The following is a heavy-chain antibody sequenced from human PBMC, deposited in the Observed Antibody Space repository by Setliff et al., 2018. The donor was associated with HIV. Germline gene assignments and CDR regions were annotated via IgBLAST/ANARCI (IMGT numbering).Heavy chain of an antibody. CDR2: INPGGGSR. D-gene: IGHD5-12*01. J-gene: IGHJ4*02. Sequence: GASVKVSCKASRDTFNTFYVHWVRQAPGQGLEWVGIINPGGGSRTYAQKFQGRVTMTRDTSTSTVYMELRSLRSEDTAIYYCAREATMTYRNFDYWGQGTLVTVSS. CDR1: RDTFNTFY. V-gene: IGHV1-46*02. CDR3: AREATMTYRNFDY.